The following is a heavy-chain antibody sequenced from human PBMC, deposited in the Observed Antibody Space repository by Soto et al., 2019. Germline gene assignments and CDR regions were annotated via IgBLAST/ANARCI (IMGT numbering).Heavy chain of an antibody. J-gene: IGHJ4*02. D-gene: IGHD3-10*01. Sequence: EVQLVESGGGLVQPRGSLRVSCAASGFTFRSDRIHWVRQAPAKGLEWVSRIDTDGGGTSYADSVKGRFTISTDNAENTVYLQMNGLSGEDTAVYYCATGFDGWGQGTLVTVSA. CDR1: GFTFRSDR. CDR3: ATGFDG. CDR2: IDTDGGGT. V-gene: IGHV3-74*01.